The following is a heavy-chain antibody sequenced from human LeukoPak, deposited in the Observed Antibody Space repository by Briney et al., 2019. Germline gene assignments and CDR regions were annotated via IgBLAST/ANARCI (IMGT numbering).Heavy chain of an antibody. V-gene: IGHV1-69*05. J-gene: IGHJ4*02. CDR1: GGTFSSYA. CDR2: IIPIFGTA. D-gene: IGHD5-18*01. Sequence: ASVKVSCKASGGTFSSYAISWVRQAPGQGLEWMGRIIPIFGTANYAQKFQGRVTITTDESTSTAYMELSSLRSEDTAVYYCARGIRDYYFDYWGQRTLVTVSS. CDR3: ARGIRDYYFDY.